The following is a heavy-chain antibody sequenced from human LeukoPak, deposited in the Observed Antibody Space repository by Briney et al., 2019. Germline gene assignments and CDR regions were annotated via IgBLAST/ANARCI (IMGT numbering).Heavy chain of an antibody. CDR3: ARSPPNWGLKYYFDY. J-gene: IGHJ4*02. D-gene: IGHD7-27*01. CDR2: IYSGGIT. V-gene: IGHV3-53*01. CDR1: GFTVSSNY. Sequence: GGSLRLFCAASGFTVSSNYMSWVRQAPGKGLEWVSVIYSGGITYYADSVKGRFTISRDNSKNTLYLQMNSLRAEDTAVYYCARSPPNWGLKYYFDYWGQGTLVTVSS.